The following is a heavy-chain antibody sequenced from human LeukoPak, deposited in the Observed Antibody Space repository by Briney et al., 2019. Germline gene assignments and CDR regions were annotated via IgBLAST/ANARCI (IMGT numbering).Heavy chain of an antibody. CDR3: ARDFRGYCSSTSCPMRDY. J-gene: IGHJ4*02. V-gene: IGHV1-69*06. D-gene: IGHD2-2*01. CDR2: ITPIFGTT. Sequence: GASVKVSCKASGGTFSSYGVSWVRQAPGQGLEWMGGITPIFGTTNHAQKFQGRVTITADKSTSTAYMELSRLRSDDTAVYYCARDFRGYCSSTSCPMRDYWGQGTLVTVSS. CDR1: GGTFSSYG.